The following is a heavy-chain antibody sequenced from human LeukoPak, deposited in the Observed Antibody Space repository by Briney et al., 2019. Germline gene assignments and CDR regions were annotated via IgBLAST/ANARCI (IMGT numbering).Heavy chain of an antibody. J-gene: IGHJ4*02. CDR3: ARPYYYGSGSYYPLDY. Sequence: GRSLRLSCAAPGFTFSRYGMHWVRQAPGKGLEWVAVIWYDGSNKYYADSVKGRFTISRDNSKSTVSLQMNSLRAEDTAVYYCARPYYYGSGSYYPLDYWGQGTLVTVSS. V-gene: IGHV3-33*01. CDR1: GFTFSRYG. D-gene: IGHD3-10*01. CDR2: IWYDGSNK.